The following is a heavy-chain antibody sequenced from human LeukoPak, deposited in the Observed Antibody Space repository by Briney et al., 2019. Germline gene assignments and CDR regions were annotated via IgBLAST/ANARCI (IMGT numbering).Heavy chain of an antibody. CDR2: ISGSGGST. D-gene: IGHD1-26*01. V-gene: IGHV3-23*01. CDR1: GFTLSSYA. CDR3: AKDILVGATEFDY. Sequence: DPGGSLRLSCAASGFTLSSYAMSWVRQAPGKGLEWVSAISGSGGSTYYADSVKGRFTISRDNSKNTLYLQMNSLRAEDTAVYYCAKDILVGATEFDYWGQGTLVTVSS. J-gene: IGHJ4*02.